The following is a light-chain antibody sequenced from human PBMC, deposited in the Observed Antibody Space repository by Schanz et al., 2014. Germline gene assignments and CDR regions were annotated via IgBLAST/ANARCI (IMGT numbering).Light chain of an antibody. V-gene: IGLV2-14*03. CDR3: SSFTTSSAPGV. CDR2: DVS. CDR1: SSDVGGYNY. J-gene: IGLJ3*02. Sequence: QSALTQPPSASGSPGQSVTISCTGTSSDVGGYNYVSWYQQHPDKAPKLMIYDVSNRPSGVSNRFSASKSGNTASLTISDLQAEDEADYYCSSFTTSSAPGVFGGGAKLTVL.